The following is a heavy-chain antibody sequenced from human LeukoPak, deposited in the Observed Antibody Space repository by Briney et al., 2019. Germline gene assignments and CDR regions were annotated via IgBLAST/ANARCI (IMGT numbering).Heavy chain of an antibody. CDR1: GGSISSGDYY. Sequence: SQTLSLTCTFSGGSISSGDYYWSWIRQPPGKGLECIGYIYYSGSTYYNPSLKSRVTISVDTSNNQFSLKLSSVTAADTAVYYCARAGITIFGVVIAEFDPWGQGPLDTVS. CDR2: IYYSGST. J-gene: IGHJ5*02. D-gene: IGHD3-3*01. V-gene: IGHV4-30-4*08. CDR3: ARAGITIFGVVIAEFDP.